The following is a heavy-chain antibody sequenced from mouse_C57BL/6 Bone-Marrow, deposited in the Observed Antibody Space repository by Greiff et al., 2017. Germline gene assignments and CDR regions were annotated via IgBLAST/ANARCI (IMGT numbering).Heavy chain of an antibody. Sequence: VQLQQSGTVLARPGASVKMSCKTSGYTFTSYWMHWVKQRPGQGLEWIGAIYPGNSDTSYNQKFKGKAKLTAVTSASTAYMELSSLTNEDAAVYYCTRASNYYGSSEYYFDYWGQGTTLTVSS. J-gene: IGHJ2*01. D-gene: IGHD1-1*01. CDR2: IYPGNSDT. V-gene: IGHV1-5*01. CDR1: GYTFTSYW. CDR3: TRASNYYGSSEYYFDY.